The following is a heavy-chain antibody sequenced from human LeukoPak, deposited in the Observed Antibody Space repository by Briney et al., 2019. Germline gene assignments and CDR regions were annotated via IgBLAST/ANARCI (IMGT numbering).Heavy chain of an antibody. CDR3: ARDRCSSTSCLTD. Sequence: PSETLSLTCTVSGGAISSYYWSWIRQPPGKGLEWIGYIYYSGSTNYNPFLKSRVTISVDTSKNQFSLKLSSVTAADTAVYYCARDRCSSTSCLTDWGQGTLVTVSS. CDR1: GGAISSYY. CDR2: IYYSGST. D-gene: IGHD2-2*01. J-gene: IGHJ4*02. V-gene: IGHV4-59*01.